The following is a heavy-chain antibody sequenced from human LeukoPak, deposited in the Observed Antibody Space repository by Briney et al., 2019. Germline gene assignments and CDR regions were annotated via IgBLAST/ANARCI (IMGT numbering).Heavy chain of an antibody. D-gene: IGHD6-19*01. Sequence: PGRSLRLSCAASGFTFSSYGMHWVRQAPGRGLEWVAVISYDGSNKYYADSVKGRFTISRDNSKNTLYLQMNSLRAEDTAVYYCAKDQVEIAVSFDYWGQGTLVTVSS. CDR3: AKDQVEIAVSFDY. V-gene: IGHV3-30*18. CDR2: ISYDGSNK. J-gene: IGHJ4*02. CDR1: GFTFSSYG.